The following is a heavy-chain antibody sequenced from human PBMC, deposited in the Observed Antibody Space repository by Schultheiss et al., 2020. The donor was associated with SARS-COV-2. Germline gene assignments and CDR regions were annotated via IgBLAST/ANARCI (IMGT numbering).Heavy chain of an antibody. J-gene: IGHJ4*02. Sequence: GGSLRLSCAASGFTFSSYGMHWVRQAPGKGLEWVALIWYDGSNKYYADSVRGRFTISRDNSKNTLYLQMNSLRAEDTAVYYCARERSSSWVVYYFDYWGQGTLVTVSS. V-gene: IGHV3-33*01. CDR1: GFTFSSYG. CDR3: ARERSSSWVVYYFDY. CDR2: IWYDGSNK. D-gene: IGHD6-13*01.